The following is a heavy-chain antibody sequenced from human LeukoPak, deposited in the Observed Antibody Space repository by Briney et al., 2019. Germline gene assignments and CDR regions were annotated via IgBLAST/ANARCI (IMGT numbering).Heavy chain of an antibody. D-gene: IGHD6-19*01. CDR1: GGSISSYY. J-gene: IGHJ4*02. CDR2: IYYSGST. V-gene: IGHV4-59*01. CDR3: ARSRSGWYSFGY. Sequence: SETLSPTCTVSGGSISSYYWSWIRQPPGKGLEWIGYIYYSGSTNYNPSLKSRVTISVDTSKNQFSLKLSSVTAADTAVYYCARSRSGWYSFGYWGQGTLVTVSS.